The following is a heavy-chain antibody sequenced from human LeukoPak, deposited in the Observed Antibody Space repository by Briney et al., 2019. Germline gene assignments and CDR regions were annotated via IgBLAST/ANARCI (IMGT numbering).Heavy chain of an antibody. CDR2: INPNSGGT. CDR1: GYTFTGYY. Sequence: ASVNVSCKASGYTFTGYYMHWVRQAPGQGLEWMGWINPNSGGTNYAQKFQGRVTMTRDTSISTAYMELSRLRSDDTAVYYCAREGEHGDSTSQDYWGQGTLVTVSS. D-gene: IGHD4-17*01. CDR3: AREGEHGDSTSQDY. J-gene: IGHJ4*02. V-gene: IGHV1-2*02.